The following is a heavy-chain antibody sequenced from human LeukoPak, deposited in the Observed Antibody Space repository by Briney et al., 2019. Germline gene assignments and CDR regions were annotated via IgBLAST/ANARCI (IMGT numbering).Heavy chain of an antibody. Sequence: PSETLSLTCTVSGYSISSGYYWGWIRQPPGKGLEWIGSIYHSGSTYYNPSLKSRVTISVDTSKNQFSLKLSSVTAADTAVYYCARLLWLAPNNWFDPWGQGTLVTVSS. CDR3: ARLLWLAPNNWFDP. D-gene: IGHD6-19*01. CDR2: IYHSGST. V-gene: IGHV4-38-2*02. J-gene: IGHJ5*02. CDR1: GYSISSGYY.